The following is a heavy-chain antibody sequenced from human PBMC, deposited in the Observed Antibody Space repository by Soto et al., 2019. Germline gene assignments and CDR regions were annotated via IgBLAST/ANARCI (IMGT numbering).Heavy chain of an antibody. CDR1: GFTFNNYA. CDR2: ITSSGGST. CDR3: AKRKYGDYVGGFDR. Sequence: EAQLLESGGGLVLPGGSLRLSCEVSGFTFNNYAMSWVRQPPGKWLEWVSSITSSGGSTYYADSVKGRLTISRDNSENTLYLQMNSLRVEDTAVYYCAKRKYGDYVGGFDRWGQGTLVTVSS. D-gene: IGHD4-17*01. V-gene: IGHV3-23*01. J-gene: IGHJ4*02.